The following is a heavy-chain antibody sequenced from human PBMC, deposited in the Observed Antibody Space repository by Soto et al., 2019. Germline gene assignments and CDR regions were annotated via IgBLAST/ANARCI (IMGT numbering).Heavy chain of an antibody. D-gene: IGHD2-2*01. CDR1: GGSFSGYY. CDR3: ARGRFASWYFDY. V-gene: IGHV4-34*01. Sequence: QVQLQQWGAGLLKPSETLSLTCAVYGGSFSGYYWSWIRQPPGKGLEWIGEINHSGSTNYNPSLKSRVTISVDTSKNQFSLKRSSVTAADTAVYYCARGRFASWYFDYWGQGTLVTVSS. J-gene: IGHJ4*02. CDR2: INHSGST.